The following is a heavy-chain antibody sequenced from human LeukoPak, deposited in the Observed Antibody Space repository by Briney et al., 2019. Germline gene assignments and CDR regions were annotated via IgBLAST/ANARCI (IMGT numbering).Heavy chain of an antibody. Sequence: PSETLSLTCTVSGGSISSYYWSWIRQPAGKGLEWIGRIYTSGSTNYNPSLKSRVTISVDTSKNQFSLKLSSVTAADTAVYYCARARIAVAGKGGWFDPWGQGTLVTVSS. V-gene: IGHV4-4*07. CDR1: GGSISSYY. J-gene: IGHJ5*02. CDR3: ARARIAVAGKGGWFDP. CDR2: IYTSGST. D-gene: IGHD6-19*01.